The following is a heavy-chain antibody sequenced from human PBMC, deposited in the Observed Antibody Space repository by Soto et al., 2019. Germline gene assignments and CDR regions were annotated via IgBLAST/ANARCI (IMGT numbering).Heavy chain of an antibody. CDR3: ARDLQYSRLFYGMDV. D-gene: IGHD6-13*01. CDR2: IYYSGST. J-gene: IGHJ6*02. CDR1: GGSISSGGYY. Sequence: QVQLQESGPGLVKPSQTLSLTCTVSGGSISSGGYYWSWIRQHPGKGLEWIGYIYYSGSTYYNPSLKSLITITVDTSKNQFSLKLSSVTAADTAVYYCARDLQYSRLFYGMDVWGQGTTVTVSS. V-gene: IGHV4-31*01.